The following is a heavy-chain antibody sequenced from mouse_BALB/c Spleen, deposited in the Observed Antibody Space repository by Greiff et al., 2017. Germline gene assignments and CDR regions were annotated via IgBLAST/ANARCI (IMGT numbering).Heavy chain of an antibody. Sequence: VQRVESGPGLVAPSQSLSITCTVSGFSLTSYGVHWVRQPPGKGLEWLGVIWAGGSTNYNSALMSRLSISKDNSKSQVFLKMNSLQTDDTAMYYCARGSSGYEGWFAYWGQGTLVTVSA. J-gene: IGHJ3*01. CDR2: IWAGGST. D-gene: IGHD3-1*01. V-gene: IGHV2-9*02. CDR3: ARGSSGYEGWFAY. CDR1: GFSLTSYG.